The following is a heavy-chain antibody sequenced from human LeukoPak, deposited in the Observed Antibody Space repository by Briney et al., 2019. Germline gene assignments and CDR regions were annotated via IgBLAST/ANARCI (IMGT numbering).Heavy chain of an antibody. CDR1: GFTFSSYA. Sequence: GGSLRLSCAASGFTFSSYAMSWVRQAPGKGLEWVSAISGSGGSTYYADSVKGRFTISRDNSKNTLYLQMNSLRAEDTALYYCAKGKITMVRGSPTDFWGQGTLVTVSS. CDR2: ISGSGGST. J-gene: IGHJ4*02. V-gene: IGHV3-23*01. D-gene: IGHD3-10*01. CDR3: AKGKITMVRGSPTDF.